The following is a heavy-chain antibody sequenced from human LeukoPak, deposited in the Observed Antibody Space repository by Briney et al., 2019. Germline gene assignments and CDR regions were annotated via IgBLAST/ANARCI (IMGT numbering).Heavy chain of an antibody. CDR1: GFIFSNYG. V-gene: IGHV3-33*06. CDR3: AKDWGRGNSVYKDY. D-gene: IGHD3-16*01. CDR2: IWYDGSTK. J-gene: IGHJ4*02. Sequence: GGSLRLSCAPSGFIFSNYGMHWVRQAPGKGLEWVAVIWYDGSTKYFADSVKGRFTISRDNSKNTLYLQMNSLRAEDTAMYYCAKDWGRGNSVYKDYWGPGTLVTVSS.